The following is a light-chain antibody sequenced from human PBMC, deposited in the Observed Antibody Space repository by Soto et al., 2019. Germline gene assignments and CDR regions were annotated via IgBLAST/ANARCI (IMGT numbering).Light chain of an antibody. J-gene: IGLJ1*01. CDR2: EVT. CDR3: SSYTNINTRACV. V-gene: IGLV2-14*01. CDR1: SGDIGSYNR. Sequence: QSALTQPASVSGSPGQSITISCTGTSGDIGSYNRVSWYQQHPGKAPTLIIYEVTDRPSGVSNRFSGSKSGNTASLTISGLQAEDEAEYYCSSYTNINTRACVFGPGTKLTVL.